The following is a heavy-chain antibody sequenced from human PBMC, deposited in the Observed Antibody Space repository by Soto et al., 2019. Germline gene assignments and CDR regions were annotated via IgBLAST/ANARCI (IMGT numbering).Heavy chain of an antibody. J-gene: IGHJ4*02. CDR2: IIPVFATP. CDR1: GYSFSSHA. Sequence: QVQLEQSGSEVQKSGSSVKVSCKASGYSFSSHAITWVRQAPGQGLEWMGGIIPVFATPTYAQKFQGRLTISADKSTNTSSLELRSLSSGDTAVYYCARGGALSTSWYWGDGLDSWGQGTQVTVSS. V-gene: IGHV1-69*06. CDR3: ARGGALSTSWYWGDGLDS. D-gene: IGHD6-13*01.